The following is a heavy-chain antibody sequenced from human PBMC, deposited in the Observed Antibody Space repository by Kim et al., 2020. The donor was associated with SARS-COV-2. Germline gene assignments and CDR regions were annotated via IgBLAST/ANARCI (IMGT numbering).Heavy chain of an antibody. CDR3: ARGMRYSNGWYATAPFDY. J-gene: IGHJ4*02. CDR1: GGSFSGYY. Sequence: SETLSLTCGVYGGSFSGYYWSWVRQTPGQGLEWIGEINHGGSTNYKSSLKSRVTISVDTSRNQFSLKVTSVTAADTAVYYCARGMRYSNGWYATAPFDYWGQGSLATVSS. D-gene: IGHD6-19*01. V-gene: IGHV4-34*01. CDR2: INHGGST.